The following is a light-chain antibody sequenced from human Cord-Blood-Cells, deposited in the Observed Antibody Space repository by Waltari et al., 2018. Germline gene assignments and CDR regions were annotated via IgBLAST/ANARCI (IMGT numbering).Light chain of an antibody. Sequence: QSALTQPASVSGSPGQSIPIFCPGTCSDVGSYKPFPWYQQHPGKAPKLMIYEGRKRPSGVSNRFSCSKSGNTASLTISGLQAEDEADYYCCSYAGSSTYVVFVGGTKLTVL. CDR1: CSDVGSYKP. CDR3: CSYAGSSTYVV. J-gene: IGLJ2*01. V-gene: IGLV2-23*01. CDR2: EGR.